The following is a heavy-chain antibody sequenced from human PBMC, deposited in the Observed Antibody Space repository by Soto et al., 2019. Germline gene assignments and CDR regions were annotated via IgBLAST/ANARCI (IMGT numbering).Heavy chain of an antibody. V-gene: IGHV1-46*01. CDR1: GYTFTSYY. D-gene: IGHD3-3*01. CDR3: ARDAALRFLEWKQVNGMDV. J-gene: IGHJ6*02. Sequence: ASVKVSCKASGYTFTSYYMHWVRQAPGQGLEWMGIINPSGGSTSYAQKFQGRVTMTRDTSTSTVYMELSSLRSEDTAVYYCARDAALRFLEWKQVNGMDVCGQGTTATVSS. CDR2: INPSGGST.